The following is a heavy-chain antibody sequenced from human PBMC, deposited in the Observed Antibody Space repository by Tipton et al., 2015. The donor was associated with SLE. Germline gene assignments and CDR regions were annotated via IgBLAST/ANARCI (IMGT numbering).Heavy chain of an antibody. J-gene: IGHJ2*01. CDR3: ARERHSSTWSLYWYFDL. CDR1: GFTFSDYY. D-gene: IGHD6-13*01. CDR2: ISSSSSYT. Sequence: SLRLSCAASGFTFSDYYMSWVRQAPGKGLEWVSYISSSSSYTNYADSVKGRFTISRDNAKNSLYLQMNSLRAEDTAVYYCARERHSSTWSLYWYFDLWGRGTLVTVSS. V-gene: IGHV3-11*05.